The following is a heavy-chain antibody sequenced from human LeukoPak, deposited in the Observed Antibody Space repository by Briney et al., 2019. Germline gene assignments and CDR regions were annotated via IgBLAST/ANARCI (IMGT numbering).Heavy chain of an antibody. Sequence: SETLSLTCAVSGGSISSSNWWSWVRQPPGKGLEWIGEIYHSGSTNYNPSLKSRVTISVDTSKNQFSLQLNSVTPEDTAVYYCARDGMTTVTTSLYYYMDVWGKGTTVTVSS. CDR2: IYHSGST. J-gene: IGHJ6*03. V-gene: IGHV4-4*02. CDR1: GGSISSSNW. D-gene: IGHD4-17*01. CDR3: ARDGMTTVTTSLYYYMDV.